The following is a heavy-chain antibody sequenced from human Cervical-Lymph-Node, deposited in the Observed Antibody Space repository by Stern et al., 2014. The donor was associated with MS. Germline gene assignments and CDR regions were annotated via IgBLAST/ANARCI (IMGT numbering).Heavy chain of an antibody. CDR3: ARQRYFDY. J-gene: IGHJ4*02. V-gene: IGHV5-51*01. CDR1: GYTFTSYW. CDR2: IFPGGSDI. Sequence: EVQLEESGPEVKRPGESLKISCQASGYTFTSYWIGWVRQMPGKGLEWIAIIFPGGSDIRSSPSFQGQVPISADKSSSTAYLQWNNLKASDTAIYYCARQRYFDYWGQGTLVTVSS.